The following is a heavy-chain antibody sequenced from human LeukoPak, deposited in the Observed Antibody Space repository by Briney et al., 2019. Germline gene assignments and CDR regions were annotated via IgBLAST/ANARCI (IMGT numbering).Heavy chain of an antibody. CDR1: GGSISNYY. CDR2: IYYSGTT. Sequence: PSETLSLTCTVSGGSISNYYWNWIRQPPGKGLEWIAYIYYSGTTNYNPSLKSRVTISVDTSKNQFSLKLSSVTAADTAIYYCARDGRAGSLFAYWGQGTLVTVSS. D-gene: IGHD6-19*01. J-gene: IGHJ4*02. CDR3: ARDGRAGSLFAY. V-gene: IGHV4-59*01.